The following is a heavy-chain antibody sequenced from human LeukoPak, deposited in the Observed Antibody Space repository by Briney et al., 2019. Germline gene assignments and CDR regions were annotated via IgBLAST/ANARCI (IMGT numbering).Heavy chain of an antibody. Sequence: PSETLSLTCTVSGGSISSGSYYWSWIRQPAGKGLEWIGRIYTSGSTNYNPSLKSRVTISVDTSKNQFSLKLSSVTAADTAVYYCAVLVGATHYFDYWGQGTLVTVSS. CDR3: AVLVGATHYFDY. CDR1: GGSISSGSYY. D-gene: IGHD1-26*01. J-gene: IGHJ4*02. V-gene: IGHV4-61*02. CDR2: IYTSGST.